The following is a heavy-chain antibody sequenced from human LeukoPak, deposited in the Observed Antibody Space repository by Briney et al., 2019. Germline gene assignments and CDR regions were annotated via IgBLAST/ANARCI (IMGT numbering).Heavy chain of an antibody. CDR2: INHSGST. Sequence: SETLSLTCAVYGGSFSGYYWSWIRQPPGKGLEWIGEINHSGSTNYNPSLKSRVTISLDASKNQFSLKLSSVTAADTAVYYCARLSIIPARRYMDVWGKGTTVTVSS. CDR3: ARLSIIPARRYMDV. J-gene: IGHJ6*03. V-gene: IGHV4-34*01. D-gene: IGHD6-6*01. CDR1: GGSFSGYY.